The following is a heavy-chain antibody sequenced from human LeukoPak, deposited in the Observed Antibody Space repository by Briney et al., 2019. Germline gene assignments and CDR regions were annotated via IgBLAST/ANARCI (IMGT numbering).Heavy chain of an antibody. V-gene: IGHV1-18*01. D-gene: IGHD3-3*01. CDR2: ISAYNGNT. CDR1: GYTFTSYG. J-gene: IGHJ4*02. CDR3: ATRDSGYYPYYFDY. Sequence: ASVKVSCKASGYTFTSYGISWVRQAPGQELEWMGWISAYNGNTNYAQKLQGRVTMTTDTSTSTAYMELRSLRSDDTAVYYCATRDSGYYPYYFDYWGQGTLVTVSS.